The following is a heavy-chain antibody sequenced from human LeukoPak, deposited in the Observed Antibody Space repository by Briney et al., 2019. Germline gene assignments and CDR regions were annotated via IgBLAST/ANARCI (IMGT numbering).Heavy chain of an antibody. Sequence: SETLSLTCAVYGGSFSDYYWSWIRQPPGKGLEWIGEINHSGSTNYNPSLKSRVTISVDTPKSQFSLRLSSVTAADTAVYYCARESSRRAYNWFDPWGQGTLVTVSS. V-gene: IGHV4-34*01. CDR1: GGSFSDYY. J-gene: IGHJ5*02. CDR3: ARESSRRAYNWFDP. CDR2: INHSGST.